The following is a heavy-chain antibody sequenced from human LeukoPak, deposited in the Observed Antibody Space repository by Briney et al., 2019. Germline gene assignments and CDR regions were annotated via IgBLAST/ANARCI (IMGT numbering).Heavy chain of an antibody. D-gene: IGHD6-13*01. CDR3: ARLTNGYSSSWFDY. CDR1: GGSISSGSYY. CDR2: IHYSGST. J-gene: IGHJ4*02. V-gene: IGHV4-39*01. Sequence: SETLSLTCTVSGGSISSGSYYWGWIRQPSGKGLEWIGNIHYSGSTYYNPSLKSRVTISVDTSKNQYSLKLSSVTAADTAVYYCARLTNGYSSSWFDYWGQGTLVTVSS.